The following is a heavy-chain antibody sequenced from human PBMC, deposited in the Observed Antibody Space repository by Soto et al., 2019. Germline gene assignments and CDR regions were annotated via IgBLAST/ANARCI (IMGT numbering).Heavy chain of an antibody. J-gene: IGHJ4*02. CDR2: IIPMFGTS. D-gene: IGHD2-2*02. V-gene: IGHV1-69*01. Sequence: QVQLVQSGAEVKKPGSSVKVSCKASGGTFSGYAISWVRQAPGQGLEWMGEIIPMFGTSNYAQKFQGRVTITADESTSTDYMELSSLRSEDTAVYYCARGSCSSTSCYKEYYFDLWGQGTLVTVSS. CDR1: GGTFSGYA. CDR3: ARGSCSSTSCYKEYYFDL.